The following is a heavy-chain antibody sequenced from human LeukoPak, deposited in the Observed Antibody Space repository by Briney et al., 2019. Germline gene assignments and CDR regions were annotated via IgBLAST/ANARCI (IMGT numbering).Heavy chain of an antibody. CDR1: GFTFSSYS. V-gene: IGHV3-21*01. CDR3: ARDRALGAMGY. Sequence: PGGSLRLSCAASGFTFSSYSMNWVRQAPGKGLECVSSISSSSSYIYYADSVKGRFTISRDNAKNSLYLQMNSLRAEDTAVYYCARDRALGAMGYWGQGTLVTVSS. CDR2: ISSSSSYI. D-gene: IGHD1-26*01. J-gene: IGHJ4*02.